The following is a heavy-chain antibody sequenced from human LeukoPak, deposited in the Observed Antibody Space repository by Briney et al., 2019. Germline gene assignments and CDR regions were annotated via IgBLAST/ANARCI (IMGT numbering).Heavy chain of an antibody. Sequence: GGSLRLSCAASGFTFSSYAMHWVRQAPGKGLEYVSAISSNGGSTYYANSVKGRFTISRDNSKNTLYLQMGSLRAEDMAVYYCARAPIRALDYWGQGTLVTVSP. CDR1: GFTFSSYA. CDR3: ARAPIRALDY. V-gene: IGHV3-64*01. J-gene: IGHJ4*02. CDR2: ISSNGGST.